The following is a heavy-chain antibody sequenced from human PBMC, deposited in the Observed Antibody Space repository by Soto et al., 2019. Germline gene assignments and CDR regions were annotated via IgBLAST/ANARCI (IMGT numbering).Heavy chain of an antibody. D-gene: IGHD4-17*01. Sequence: QLQLQESGSGLVKPSQTLSLTCAVSGGSISSGGYSWSWIRQPPGKGLEWIGYIYHSGSTYYNPSLKSRVTLSVDRSKNQFSLKLSSVTAADTAVYYCARGGDGATVTDFDYWGQGTLVTVSS. CDR3: ARGGDGATVTDFDY. CDR1: GGSISSGGYS. CDR2: IYHSGST. J-gene: IGHJ4*02. V-gene: IGHV4-30-2*01.